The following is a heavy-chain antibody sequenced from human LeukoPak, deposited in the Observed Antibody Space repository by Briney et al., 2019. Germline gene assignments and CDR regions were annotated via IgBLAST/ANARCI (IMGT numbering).Heavy chain of an antibody. V-gene: IGHV3-30*04. CDR2: ISSDGSKK. CDR1: GFTFSNYA. D-gene: IGHD3-16*02. Sequence: GGSLRLSCAASGFTFSNYAMHWVRQAPGKGLEWVAVISSDGSKKDYADSVKGRFTISRDNSNNTLYLQMNSLRAEDTAVYYCARSDDYVWGSYRQDYWGQGTLVTVSS. J-gene: IGHJ4*02. CDR3: ARSDDYVWGSYRQDY.